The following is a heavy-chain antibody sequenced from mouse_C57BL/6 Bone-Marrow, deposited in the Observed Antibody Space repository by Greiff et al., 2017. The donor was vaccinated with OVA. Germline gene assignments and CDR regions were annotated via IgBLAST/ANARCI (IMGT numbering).Heavy chain of an antibody. Sequence: VQLQQPGAELVRPGASVKLSCTASGFNIKDDYMHWVKQRPEQGLEWIGWIDPENGDTEYASKFQGKATITADTSSNTAYLQLSSLTSEDTAVYYCTTCTTVVARWYFDVWGTGTTVTVSS. D-gene: IGHD1-1*01. CDR2: IDPENGDT. J-gene: IGHJ1*03. CDR1: GFNIKDDY. CDR3: TTCTTVVARWYFDV. V-gene: IGHV14-4*01.